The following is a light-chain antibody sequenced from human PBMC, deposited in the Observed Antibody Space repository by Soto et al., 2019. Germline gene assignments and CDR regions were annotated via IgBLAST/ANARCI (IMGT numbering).Light chain of an antibody. Sequence: DLQMTQSPSSLSASVGDRVTITCRASQVIRDDLDWFQQKPGKAPKRLIFPVSTLQNGVPSRFSGSGSGTEFTLTISSLQPEDFATYFCLQSYTYPRTFGQGTKLEIK. J-gene: IGKJ2*01. CDR3: LQSYTYPRT. CDR1: QVIRDD. CDR2: PVS. V-gene: IGKV1-17*01.